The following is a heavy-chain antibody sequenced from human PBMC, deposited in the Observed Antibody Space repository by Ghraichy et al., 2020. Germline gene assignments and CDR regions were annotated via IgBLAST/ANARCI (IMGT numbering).Heavy chain of an antibody. J-gene: IGHJ4*02. D-gene: IGHD4-17*01. CDR3: ARAWRYGDYAKATFDY. CDR1: GYSFTSYW. Sequence: GESLNISCKGSGYSFTSYWIGWVRQMPGKGLEWMGIIYPGDSDTRYSPSFQGQVTISADKSISTAYLQWSSLKASDTAMYYCARAWRYGDYAKATFDYWGQGTLVTVSS. CDR2: IYPGDSDT. V-gene: IGHV5-51*01.